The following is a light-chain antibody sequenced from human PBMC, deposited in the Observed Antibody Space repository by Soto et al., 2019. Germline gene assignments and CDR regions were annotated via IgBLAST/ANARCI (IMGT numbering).Light chain of an antibody. J-gene: IGKJ1*01. CDR3: QQYGSSPPT. V-gene: IGKV3-20*01. CDR1: QFVSSR. CDR2: DTS. Sequence: DIVVTQSPATLSASPVERVTLSFMASQFVSSRLAWYQRRPGQVPRLLIYDTSTRAPGISARFSGSGSGTDFTLTINRLEPEDFALYYCQQYGSSPPTCGQGTKGDIK.